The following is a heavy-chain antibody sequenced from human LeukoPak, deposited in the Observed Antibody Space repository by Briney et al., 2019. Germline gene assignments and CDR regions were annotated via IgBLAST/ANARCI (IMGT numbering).Heavy chain of an antibody. Sequence: ASVKVSCKASGYTFTGYYMHWVRQAPGQGVEWMGRINPNSGGTNYAQKFQGRVTMTRDTSISTAYMELSRLRSDDTAVYYCARDKGTVATYYYYYMDVWGKGTTVTVSS. CDR1: GYTFTGYY. V-gene: IGHV1-2*06. CDR2: INPNSGGT. D-gene: IGHD6-19*01. CDR3: ARDKGTVATYYYYYMDV. J-gene: IGHJ6*03.